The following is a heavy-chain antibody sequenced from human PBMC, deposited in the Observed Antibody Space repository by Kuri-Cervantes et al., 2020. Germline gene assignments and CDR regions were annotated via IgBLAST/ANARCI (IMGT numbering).Heavy chain of an antibody. J-gene: IGHJ5*02. D-gene: IGHD6-19*01. CDR1: GFTFSSYS. CDR2: ISSSSSTI. V-gene: IGHV3-48*01. CDR3: ARGGLLPVPIWFDP. Sequence: GESLKISCAASGFTFSSYSMNWVRQAPGKGLEWVSYISSSSSTIYYADSVKGRFTISRDNAKNSLYLQMNSLRAEDTAVYYCARGGLLPVPIWFDPWGQGTLVTVSS.